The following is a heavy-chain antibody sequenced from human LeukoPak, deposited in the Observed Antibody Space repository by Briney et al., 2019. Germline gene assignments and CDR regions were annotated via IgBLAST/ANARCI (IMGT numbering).Heavy chain of an antibody. CDR3: ALYTYGYSFDY. D-gene: IGHD3-10*01. CDR1: GFTFSGRW. Sequence: GGSLRLSCAASGFTFSGRWMSWVRQAPGKGPEWVANIKQDGSENHYVDSVKGRFTISRDNAKNSLYLQMNSLKVEDTAVYYCALYTYGYSFDYWGQGALVIVSS. J-gene: IGHJ4*02. V-gene: IGHV3-7*03. CDR2: IKQDGSEN.